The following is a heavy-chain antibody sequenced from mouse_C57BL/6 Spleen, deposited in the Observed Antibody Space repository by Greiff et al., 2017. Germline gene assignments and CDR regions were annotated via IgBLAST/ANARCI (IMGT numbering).Heavy chain of an antibody. CDR2: ISSGSSTI. CDR1: GFTFSGYG. CDR3: ARFFYDYEGYFDV. Sequence: EVQLVESGGGLVKPGGSLKLSCAASGFTFSGYGMHWVRQAPEKGLEWVAYISSGSSTIYYADTVKGRFTISRDNAKNTLFLQMTSLRSDNTAMYYCARFFYDYEGYFDVWGTGTTVTVSS. V-gene: IGHV5-17*01. D-gene: IGHD2-4*01. J-gene: IGHJ1*03.